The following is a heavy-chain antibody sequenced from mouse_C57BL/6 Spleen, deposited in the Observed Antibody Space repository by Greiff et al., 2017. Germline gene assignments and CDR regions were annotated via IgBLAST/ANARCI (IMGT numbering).Heavy chain of an antibody. J-gene: IGHJ3*01. CDR2: IDPENGDT. CDR3: TTSYYCSSRCAY. D-gene: IGHD1-1*01. V-gene: IGHV14-4*01. Sequence: EVKLVESGAELVRPGASVKLSCTASGFNIKDDYMHWVKQRPEQGLEWIGWIDPENGDTEYASKFQGKATITADTSSNTAYLQLSSLTSEDTAVYYCTTSYYCSSRCAYWGQGTLVTVSA. CDR1: GFNIKDDY.